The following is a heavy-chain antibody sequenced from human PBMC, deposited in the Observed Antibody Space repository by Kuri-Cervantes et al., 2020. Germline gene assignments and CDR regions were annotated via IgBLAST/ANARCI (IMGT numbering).Heavy chain of an antibody. J-gene: IGHJ6*03. CDR2: ISSSSSYI. CDR3: AKARTIFGVVKTVSYYYYMDV. CDR1: GFTFSSYS. Sequence: GGSLRLSCAASGFTFSSYSMNWVRQAPGKGLEWVSSISSSSSYIYYADSVKGRFTISRDNAKNTLYLQMNSLRAEDTAVYYCAKARTIFGVVKTVSYYYYMDVWGKGTTVTVSS. D-gene: IGHD3-3*01. V-gene: IGHV3-21*01.